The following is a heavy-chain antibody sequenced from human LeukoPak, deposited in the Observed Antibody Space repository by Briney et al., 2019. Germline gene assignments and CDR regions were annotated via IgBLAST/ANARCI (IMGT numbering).Heavy chain of an antibody. D-gene: IGHD5-12*01. CDR2: ISGDGSRT. V-gene: IGHV3-74*01. CDR3: GRNRGYDALDY. Sequence: GGSLRLSCVASGFALSTYWMDWVRQAPGKGPVWISHISGDGSRTSYADSVKGRFTIFRDNAMNTLYLQMNSLRAEDTAVYYCGRNRGYDALDYWGQGTLVTVSS. CDR1: GFALSTYW. J-gene: IGHJ4*02.